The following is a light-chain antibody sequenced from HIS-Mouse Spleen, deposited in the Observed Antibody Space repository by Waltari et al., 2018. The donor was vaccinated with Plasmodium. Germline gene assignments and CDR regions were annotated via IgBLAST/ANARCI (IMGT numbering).Light chain of an antibody. CDR3: SSYTSSSTVV. CDR2: EVS. Sequence: QSALTQPASVSGSPGQSITISCTGTSSDVGGYNYVSWYQQHPGKAPKRMIYEVSNRPSGVSNRFSGSKSGNTASLTISGLQAEDEADYDCSSYTSSSTVVFGGGTKLTVL. V-gene: IGLV2-14*01. J-gene: IGLJ2*01. CDR1: SSDVGGYNY.